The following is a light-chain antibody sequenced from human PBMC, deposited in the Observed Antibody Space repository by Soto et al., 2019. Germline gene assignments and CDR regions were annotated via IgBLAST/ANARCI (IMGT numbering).Light chain of an antibody. Sequence: QAVVTQEPSLTVSPGGTVTLTCGSSPGAVTNGHYPYWFQQKPGQAPRTLIYDTTTKHTWTPARFSGSLLGGKAALTLSGAQPEDEAEYYCSLAHSGGWVFGGGTKVTVL. CDR3: SLAHSGGWV. J-gene: IGLJ3*02. CDR2: DTT. V-gene: IGLV7-46*01. CDR1: PGAVTNGHY.